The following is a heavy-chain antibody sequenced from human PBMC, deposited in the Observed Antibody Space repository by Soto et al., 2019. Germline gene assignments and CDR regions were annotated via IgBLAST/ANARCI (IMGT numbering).Heavy chain of an antibody. CDR1: GFTFSSYS. CDR3: ARFGRIYDSSVSFDY. CDR2: ISSSSSYI. J-gene: IGHJ4*02. Sequence: PGGSLRLSCAASGFTFSSYSMNWVRQAPGKWLEWVSSISSSSSYIYYADSVKGRFTISRDNAKNSLYLQMNSLRAEDTAVYYCARFGRIYDSSVSFDYWGQXTLVTVSS. D-gene: IGHD3-22*01. V-gene: IGHV3-21*01.